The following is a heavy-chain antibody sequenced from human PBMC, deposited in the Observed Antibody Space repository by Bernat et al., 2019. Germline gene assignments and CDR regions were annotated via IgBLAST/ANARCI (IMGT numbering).Heavy chain of an antibody. CDR1: GFSLSNARMG. D-gene: IGHD1-14*01. CDR2: IFSNDEK. Sequence: QVTLKESGPVLVKPTETLTLTCTVSGFSLSNARMGVSWIRQPPGKALEWLAHIFSNDEKSYSTSLKSRFTISKDTSKSQVVLTMTNMDPVDTATYYCARTYPPETTFDIWGQGTIVTVSS. J-gene: IGHJ3*02. V-gene: IGHV2-26*01. CDR3: ARTYPPETTFDI.